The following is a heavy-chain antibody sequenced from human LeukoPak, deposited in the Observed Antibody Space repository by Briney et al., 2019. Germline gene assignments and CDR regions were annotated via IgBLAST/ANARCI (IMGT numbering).Heavy chain of an antibody. D-gene: IGHD3-22*01. Sequence: GGSLRLSCAASGFTFSSYAMHWVRQAPGKGLEWVAVISYDGSNKYYADSVKGRFTISRDNSKNTLYLQMNSLRAEDTAVYYCARRRAPYYYDSSGYYGGWAFDIWGQGTMVTVSS. CDR2: ISYDGSNK. J-gene: IGHJ3*02. V-gene: IGHV3-30*14. CDR1: GFTFSSYA. CDR3: ARRRAPYYYDSSGYYGGWAFDI.